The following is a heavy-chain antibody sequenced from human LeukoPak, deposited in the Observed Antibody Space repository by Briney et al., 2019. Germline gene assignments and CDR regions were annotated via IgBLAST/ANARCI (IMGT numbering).Heavy chain of an antibody. D-gene: IGHD2-15*01. CDR2: IYYSGST. CDR3: AAMPHLGYCSGGSCPIDY. CDR1: GGSVISSGGYY. J-gene: IGHJ4*02. Sequence: PSQTLSLTCTVSGGSVISSGGYYWSWIRQDPGKGLEWIGYIYYSGSTYYNPSLKSRVTISVDTSKSQFSLKLSSVTAADTAVYYCAAMPHLGYCSGGSCPIDYWGQGTLVTVSS. V-gene: IGHV4-31*03.